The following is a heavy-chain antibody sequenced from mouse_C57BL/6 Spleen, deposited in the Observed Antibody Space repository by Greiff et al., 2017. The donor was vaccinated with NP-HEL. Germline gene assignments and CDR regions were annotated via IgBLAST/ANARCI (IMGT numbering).Heavy chain of an antibody. CDR3: ARPDSSGYVDY. CDR1: GFTFSSYG. CDR2: ISSGGSYT. D-gene: IGHD3-2*02. Sequence: EVHLVESGGDLVKPGGSLKLSCAASGFTFSSYGMSWVRQTPDKRLEWVATISSGGSYTYYPDSVKGRFPISRDNAKNTLYLQMSSLKSEDTAMYYCARPDSSGYVDYWGQGTTLTVSS. V-gene: IGHV5-6*01. J-gene: IGHJ2*01.